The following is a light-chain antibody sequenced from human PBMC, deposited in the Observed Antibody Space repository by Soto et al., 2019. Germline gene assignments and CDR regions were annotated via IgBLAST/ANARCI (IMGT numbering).Light chain of an antibody. Sequence: EIVLTQSPATLSLSPGERVTLSCRASQGVSSYLVWYQQKPGQAPRLLIYDASNRAAGIPARFSGSWSGTDFTLTISSLEPEDFAVYYCQQRSSWPYTFGQRTKLEIK. J-gene: IGKJ2*01. CDR1: QGVSSY. CDR3: QQRSSWPYT. V-gene: IGKV3-11*01. CDR2: DAS.